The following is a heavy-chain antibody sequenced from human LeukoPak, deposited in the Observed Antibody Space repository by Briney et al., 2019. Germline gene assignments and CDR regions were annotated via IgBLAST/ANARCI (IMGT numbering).Heavy chain of an antibody. J-gene: IGHJ5*02. CDR2: ISSSGNTI. D-gene: IGHD1-26*01. Sequence: GGSLRLSCAASGFTFSSYEMNWVRQAPGKGLEWVSYISSSGNTIYYADSVKGRFAISRDNAKNSLYLQMNSLRAEDTAIYYCARDIRWEPGPWGQGTLVTVSS. V-gene: IGHV3-48*03. CDR1: GFTFSSYE. CDR3: ARDIRWEPGP.